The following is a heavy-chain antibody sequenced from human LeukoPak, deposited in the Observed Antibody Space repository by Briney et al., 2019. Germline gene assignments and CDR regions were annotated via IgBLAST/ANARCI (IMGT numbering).Heavy chain of an antibody. J-gene: IGHJ5*02. D-gene: IGHD2-2*01. Sequence: GASVKVSCKASGYTFTGYYMHWVRQAPGQGLEWMGWINPNSGGTNYAQKFQGRVTMTRDTSISTAYMELSRLRSDGTAVYYCARDGQIVVVPAANPYNWFDPWGQGTLVTVSS. V-gene: IGHV1-2*02. CDR3: ARDGQIVVVPAANPYNWFDP. CDR2: INPNSGGT. CDR1: GYTFTGYY.